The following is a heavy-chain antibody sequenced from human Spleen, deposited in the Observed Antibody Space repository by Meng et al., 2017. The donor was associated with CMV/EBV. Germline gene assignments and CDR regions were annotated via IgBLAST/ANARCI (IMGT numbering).Heavy chain of an antibody. Sequence: GESLKISCAASAFTFNTYSMNWVRQAPGKGLEWVSSISSSSSYIYYADSVKGRFTISRDNAKNSLYLQMNSLRAEDTAVYYCARIMASRNRPTNYYYGMDVWGQGTTVTVSS. V-gene: IGHV3-21*01. CDR3: ARIMASRNRPTNYYYGMDV. J-gene: IGHJ6*02. CDR2: ISSSSSYI. CDR1: AFTFNTYS. D-gene: IGHD1-14*01.